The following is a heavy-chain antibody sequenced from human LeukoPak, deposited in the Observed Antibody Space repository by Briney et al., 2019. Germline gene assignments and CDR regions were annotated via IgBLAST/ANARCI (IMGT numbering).Heavy chain of an antibody. Sequence: GGSLRLSCAASGFTFSHYWMSWVRQAPGKGLEWVANIKQDGSEKYYVDSVKGRFTTSRDNAKNSLFLQMNNLRAEDTAVYYCAREEESFDYWGQGTLVTVSS. CDR3: AREEESFDY. V-gene: IGHV3-7*01. CDR1: GFTFSHYW. J-gene: IGHJ4*02. CDR2: IKQDGSEK.